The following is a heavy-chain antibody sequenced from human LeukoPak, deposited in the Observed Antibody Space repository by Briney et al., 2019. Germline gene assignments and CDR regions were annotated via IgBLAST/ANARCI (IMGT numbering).Heavy chain of an antibody. Sequence: GGSLRLSCAASGFTFDDYDMSWVRQPPGKGLEWVSGINWNGGSTGYADSVKGRFTISRDSAKNSLYLQMNSLRAEDTALYYCARDGDGDHVVDYWGQGTLVTVSS. CDR1: GFTFDDYD. CDR2: INWNGGST. D-gene: IGHD3-16*01. V-gene: IGHV3-20*04. CDR3: ARDGDGDHVVDY. J-gene: IGHJ4*02.